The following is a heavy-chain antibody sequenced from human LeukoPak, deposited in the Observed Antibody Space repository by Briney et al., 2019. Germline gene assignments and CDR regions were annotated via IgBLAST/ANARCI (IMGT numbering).Heavy chain of an antibody. J-gene: IGHJ4*02. V-gene: IGHV3-7*01. CDR2: INQDGSEK. CDR3: VRDRSRFGESD. CDR1: GLTFSSFW. D-gene: IGHD3-10*01. Sequence: GGSVRLSCVASGLTFSSFWMSWVRQAPGKGLGWVANINQDGSEKYYVDSVKGRFIISRDNAKNSLYLQMNSLIAEDTALYYCVRDRSRFGESDWGQGTLVTVSS.